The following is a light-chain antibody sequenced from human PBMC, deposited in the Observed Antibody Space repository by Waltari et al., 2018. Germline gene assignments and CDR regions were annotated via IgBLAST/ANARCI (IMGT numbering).Light chain of an antibody. V-gene: IGLV3-1*01. CDR2: QDS. J-gene: IGLJ2*01. CDR1: KAGGQF. Sequence: SYELTQPPSVSVSPGQTASITCSGEKAGGQFACWYQQKPGQSPVLVIYQDSKRPSGIPERLSGSNSVNTATLTIRGTQAMDEADFYCQASDSSTVEFGGGTKLTVL. CDR3: QASDSSTVE.